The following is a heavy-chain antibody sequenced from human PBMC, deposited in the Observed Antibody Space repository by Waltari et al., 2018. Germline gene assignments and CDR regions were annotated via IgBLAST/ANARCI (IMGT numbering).Heavy chain of an antibody. Sequence: QVQLQQWGAGLLKPSETLSLTCAVYGGSFSGYYWSWIRQPPGKGLEWIGEINHSGSTNYNPSLKSRVTISVDTSKNQFSLKLSSVTAADTAVYYCARRARSTFITMRALDPWGQGTLVTVSS. CDR3: ARRARSTFITMRALDP. D-gene: IGHD3-22*01. V-gene: IGHV4-34*01. J-gene: IGHJ5*02. CDR2: INHSGST. CDR1: GGSFSGYY.